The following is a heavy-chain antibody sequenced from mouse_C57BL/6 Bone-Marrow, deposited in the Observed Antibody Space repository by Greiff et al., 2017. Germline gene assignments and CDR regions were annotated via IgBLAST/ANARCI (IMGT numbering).Heavy chain of an antibody. CDR2: ISSGGDYI. CDR1: GFTFSSYA. J-gene: IGHJ2*01. V-gene: IGHV5-9-1*02. Sequence: EVHLVESGEGLVKPGGSLKLSCAASGFTFSSYAMSWVRQTPEKRLEWVAYISSGGDYIYYADTVKGRFTISRDNARNTLYLQMSSLKSEDTAMYYCTRILYYDGSSWGFDYWGQGTTLTVSS. CDR3: TRILYYDGSSWGFDY. D-gene: IGHD1-1*01.